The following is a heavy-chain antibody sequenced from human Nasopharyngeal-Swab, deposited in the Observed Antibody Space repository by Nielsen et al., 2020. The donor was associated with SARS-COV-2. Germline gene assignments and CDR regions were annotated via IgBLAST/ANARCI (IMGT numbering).Heavy chain of an antibody. CDR1: GFTVTSNY. J-gene: IGHJ6*03. CDR3: AADQLTAYGYYYYMDV. V-gene: IGHV3-66*01. Sequence: GESLKISCAASGFTVTSNYMSWVRQAPGKGLEWVSIIYGGGSTYYADSVRGRFTISRDHSKNTQYPQMNSLRAEDTAVYYCAADQLTAYGYYYYMDVRGRGTTVTVSS. CDR2: IYGGGST. D-gene: IGHD3-9*01.